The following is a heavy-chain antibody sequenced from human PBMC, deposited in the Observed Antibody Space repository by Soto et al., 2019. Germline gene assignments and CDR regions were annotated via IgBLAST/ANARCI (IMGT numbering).Heavy chain of an antibody. CDR1: GGSIGAVGYL. J-gene: IGHJ5*02. CDR2: IYSTGTT. CDR3: ARDGSSTANWIDP. Sequence: PSQNLFLTSNVSGGSIGAVGYLWSRIRQFPGKGLEWIGYIYSTGTTYYNPSLKSRLTLSVETSKNQFSLKLSSVTVAETAVYYCARDGSSTANWIDPWGQGSLDTVSS. V-gene: IGHV4-31*03. D-gene: IGHD2-2*01.